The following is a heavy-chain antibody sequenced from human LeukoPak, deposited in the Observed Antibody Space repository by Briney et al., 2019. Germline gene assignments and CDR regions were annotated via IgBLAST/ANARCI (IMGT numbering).Heavy chain of an antibody. Sequence: KPSETLSLTCAVYGGSFSGYYWSWIRQPPGKGLEWIGEINHSGSTNYNPSLKSRVTISVDTSKNQFSLKLSSVTAADTAVYYCARVRGYSYIRPYWYFDLWGRGTLVTVSS. V-gene: IGHV4-34*01. CDR1: GGSFSGYY. CDR3: ARVRGYSYIRPYWYFDL. CDR2: INHSGST. J-gene: IGHJ2*01. D-gene: IGHD5-18*01.